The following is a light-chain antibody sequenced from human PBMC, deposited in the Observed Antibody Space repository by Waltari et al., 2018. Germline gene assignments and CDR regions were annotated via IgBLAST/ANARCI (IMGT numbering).Light chain of an antibody. J-gene: IGLJ1*01. CDR3: YSSDSTGLRV. CDR1: ALPRKY. Sequence: YELTQPPSVSVSPGQTARTTCPGPALPRKYAYWLQQKSGQAPRLVMYEDTKRPSGIPERFSGSSSGTVATLTISGAQVDDEADYYCYSSDSTGLRVFGGGTTVVVL. V-gene: IGLV3-10*01. CDR2: EDT.